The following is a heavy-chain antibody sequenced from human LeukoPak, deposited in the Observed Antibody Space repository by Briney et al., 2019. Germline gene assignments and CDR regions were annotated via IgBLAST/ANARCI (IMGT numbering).Heavy chain of an antibody. CDR3: ARDVRRGYYYYMDV. CDR1: GFTFSSYW. Sequence: GGSLRLSCAASGFTFSSYWMSWVRQAPGKGLEWVANIKQDGSEKYYVDSVKGRFTISRDNAKNSLYLQMNSLRAEDTAVYYCARDVRRGYYYYMDVWGKGTTVTVSS. V-gene: IGHV3-7*01. CDR2: IKQDGSEK. J-gene: IGHJ6*03.